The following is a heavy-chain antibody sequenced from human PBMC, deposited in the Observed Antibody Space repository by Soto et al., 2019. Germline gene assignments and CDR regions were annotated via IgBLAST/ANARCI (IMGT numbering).Heavy chain of an antibody. V-gene: IGHV3-30-3*01. CDR1: GFTFSSYA. J-gene: IGHJ4*02. CDR3: ASTVTTIPH. D-gene: IGHD4-4*01. Sequence: GGSLRLSCAASGFTFSSYAMHWVRQAPGKGLEWVAVISYDGSNKYYADSVKGRFTISRDNSKNTLYLQMNSLRAEDTAVYYCASTVTTIPHWGQGTLVTSPQ. CDR2: ISYDGSNK.